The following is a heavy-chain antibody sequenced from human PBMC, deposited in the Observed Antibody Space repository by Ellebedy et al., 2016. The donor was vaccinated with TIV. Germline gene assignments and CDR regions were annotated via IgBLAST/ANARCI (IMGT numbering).Heavy chain of an antibody. CDR2: ITESGGNT. CDR3: ARDPVGVGPAFDV. J-gene: IGHJ3*01. CDR1: GLTFSSHA. Sequence: PGGSLRLSCAASGLTFSSHAMSWVRQAPGKGLEWVSSITESGGNTYYADSVKGRFTISRDNSTDTLYLQMNSLKAEDTAIYYCARDPVGVGPAFDVWGQGTMFTVSS. D-gene: IGHD4-23*01. V-gene: IGHV3-23*01.